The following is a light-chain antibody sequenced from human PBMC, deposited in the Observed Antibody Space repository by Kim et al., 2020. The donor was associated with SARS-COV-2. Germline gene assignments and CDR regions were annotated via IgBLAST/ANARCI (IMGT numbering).Light chain of an antibody. Sequence: GQRVTISCSGTSSNLEFNTVNWYQQLPETAPKLLIYSNSQRPSGVPDRFSGSKSGTSASLAISGLQSEDDADYYCAAWDDSLNGWVFGGGTQLTVL. V-gene: IGLV1-44*01. CDR3: AAWDDSLNGWV. CDR2: SNS. J-gene: IGLJ3*02. CDR1: SSNLEFNT.